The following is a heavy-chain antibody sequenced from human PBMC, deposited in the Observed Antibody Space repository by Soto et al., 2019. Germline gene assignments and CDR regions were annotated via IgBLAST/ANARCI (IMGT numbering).Heavy chain of an antibody. J-gene: IGHJ4*02. D-gene: IGHD3-9*01. CDR1: GFDLSHPW. CDR2: IKSKTDGGTA. CDR3: TTGIYYDILTGYHNVAY. Sequence: GGSLRLSCVASGFDLSHPWITFFRQSSGKWLEWVVRIKSKTDGGTADYAAPVKGRATISRDDSKNTVYLQMNSLKTEDTAVYYCTTGIYYDILTGYHNVAYWGQGALVTVSS. V-gene: IGHV3-15*01.